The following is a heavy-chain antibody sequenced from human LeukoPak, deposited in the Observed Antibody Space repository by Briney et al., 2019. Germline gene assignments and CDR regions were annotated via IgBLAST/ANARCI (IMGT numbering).Heavy chain of an antibody. CDR1: GYTFTSYY. CDR2: TNPSGGST. Sequence: ASVKVSCKASGYTFTSYYMHWVRQAPGQGLEWMGITNPSGGSTSYAQKFQGRVTMTRDMSTSTVYMELSSLRSEDTAVYYCARGPVVVTAYYYYYMDVWGKGTTVTVSS. CDR3: ARGPVVVTAYYYYYMDV. D-gene: IGHD2-21*02. J-gene: IGHJ6*03. V-gene: IGHV1-46*01.